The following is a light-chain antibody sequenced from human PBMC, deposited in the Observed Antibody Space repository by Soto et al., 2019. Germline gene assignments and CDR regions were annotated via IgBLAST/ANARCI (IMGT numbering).Light chain of an antibody. J-gene: IGLJ2*01. V-gene: IGLV2-14*01. Sequence: QSALTQPASVSGSPGQSITISCTGTSSDVGGYNYVSWYQQHPRKAPKLMIYDVSNRPSGVSNRFSGSKSGNTASLTISGLQAEDEADYYCSSYTSSSRVFGGGTKVTVL. CDR3: SSYTSSSRV. CDR1: SSDVGGYNY. CDR2: DVS.